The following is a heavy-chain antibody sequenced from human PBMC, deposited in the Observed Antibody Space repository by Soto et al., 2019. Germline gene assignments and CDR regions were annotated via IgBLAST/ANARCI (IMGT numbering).Heavy chain of an antibody. V-gene: IGHV4-30-4*01. Sequence: PSETLSLTCIVSGDSISSGDYYWSWIRQPPGKGLEWIGYIYYSSTTYYNPSLKSRVTISVDKSKNHFSLELTSVTAADTAVYYCARDKITGLFDYWGQGTLVTVSS. CDR1: GDSISSGDYY. CDR3: ARDKITGLFDY. D-gene: IGHD2-8*02. CDR2: IYYSSTT. J-gene: IGHJ4*02.